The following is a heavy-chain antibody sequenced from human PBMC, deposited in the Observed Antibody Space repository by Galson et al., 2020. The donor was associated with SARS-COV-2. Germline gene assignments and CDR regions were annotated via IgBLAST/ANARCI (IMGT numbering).Heavy chain of an antibody. CDR3: VRRTGAGPGSQPFDS. CDR1: GGSISSSSHY. J-gene: IGHJ4*02. CDR2: IYYTGTT. D-gene: IGHD2-15*01. V-gene: IGHV4-39*01. Sequence: ASETLSLTCIVSGGSISSSSHYWGWIRQPPGEGLEWIASIYYTGTTDYNPSLRSRGTISVDTSRNQFSLKLSSVTAADTAVYYCVRRTGAGPGSQPFDSWGQGTLVTVSA.